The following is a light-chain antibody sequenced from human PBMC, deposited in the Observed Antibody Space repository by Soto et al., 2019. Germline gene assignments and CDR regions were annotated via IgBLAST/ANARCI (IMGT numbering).Light chain of an antibody. CDR2: GAS. CDR1: QSVSSN. V-gene: IGKV3-15*01. J-gene: IGKJ4*01. CDR3: QQYNNWPLT. Sequence: EIVMTQSPATLSVSPGERATLSCRASQSVSSNLAWYQQKPGQAPRLLICGASTRATGIPARFSGSGSGTEFTLTISSLQSEDLAVYYCQQYNNWPLTFGGGTKVDIK.